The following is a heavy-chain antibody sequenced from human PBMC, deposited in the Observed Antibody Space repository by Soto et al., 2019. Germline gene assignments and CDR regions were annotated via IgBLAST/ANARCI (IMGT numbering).Heavy chain of an antibody. D-gene: IGHD3-16*01. V-gene: IGHV3-7*01. CDR3: ARDRPGGYFDY. CDR1: GFSFSSYW. J-gene: IGHJ4*02. Sequence: EGELVESGGGLGQPGGSLRLSCAASGFSFSSYWLSWVRQAPGKGLEWVANIKEDGSEKYYMDSAKGRFTISRDNAKNSLYLQMNSLRAEDTAVYYCARDRPGGYFDYWGPGTLVTVSS. CDR2: IKEDGSEK.